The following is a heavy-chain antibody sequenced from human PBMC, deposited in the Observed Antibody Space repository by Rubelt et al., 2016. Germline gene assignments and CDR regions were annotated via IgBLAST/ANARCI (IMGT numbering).Heavy chain of an antibody. D-gene: IGHD1-26*01. CDR1: GFSLSAYGVG. CDR3: ARRSGMFDP. V-gene: IGHV2-5*02. CDR2: VSWDDDK. J-gene: IGHJ5*02. Sequence: QITLKESGPTLVKPTQTLTLTCTFSGFSLSAYGVGVGWIRQPTGEALEWLALVSWDDDKRSSPSLRSRLTIIKDTSKNQVSLTMTNMDPMDTGTDVCARRSGMFDPWGQGILVTVSS.